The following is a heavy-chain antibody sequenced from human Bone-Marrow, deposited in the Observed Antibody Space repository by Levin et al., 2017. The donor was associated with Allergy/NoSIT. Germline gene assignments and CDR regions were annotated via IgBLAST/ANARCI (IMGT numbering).Heavy chain of an antibody. CDR1: GFKFSDRG. V-gene: IGHV3-33*01. CDR3: ARDLDTSELFDS. D-gene: IGHD1-1*01. Sequence: GGSLRLSCAASGFKFSDRGMHWVRQAPGKGLEWVGIIWYDGTNKHYADSVSGRFTISSDNSKNTLYLQMNSLRAEDTAVYYCARDLDTSELFDSWGQGTLVTVAS. CDR2: IWYDGTNK. J-gene: IGHJ4*02.